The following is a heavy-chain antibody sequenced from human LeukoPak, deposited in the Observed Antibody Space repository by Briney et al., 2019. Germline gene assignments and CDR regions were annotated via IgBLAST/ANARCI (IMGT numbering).Heavy chain of an antibody. J-gene: IGHJ4*02. V-gene: IGHV3-23*01. CDR2: ISAGGVST. CDR1: GFTFSSYA. CDR3: AKDIYPRAYSSSPYFDY. Sequence: GGSLRLSCAASGFTFSSYAMSWVRQAPGKGLEWVSAISAGGVSTYYADSVKGGFTISRDNSKNTLYLQMNSLRAEDTAVYYCAKDIYPRAYSSSPYFDYWGQGTLVTVSS. D-gene: IGHD6-6*01.